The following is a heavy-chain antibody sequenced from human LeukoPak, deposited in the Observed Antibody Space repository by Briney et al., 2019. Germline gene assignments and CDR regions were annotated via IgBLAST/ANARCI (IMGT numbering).Heavy chain of an antibody. Sequence: ASVKVSCKASGYTFTGYYMHWVRQAPGQGLEWMGWINPNSGGTNYAQKFQGRVTMTRDTSISTAYMELSRLRSDDTAVYYCARVWKIVGATNFDYWGQGTLVTVSS. CDR3: ARVWKIVGATNFDY. CDR2: INPNSGGT. V-gene: IGHV1-2*02. D-gene: IGHD1-26*01. CDR1: GYTFTGYY. J-gene: IGHJ4*02.